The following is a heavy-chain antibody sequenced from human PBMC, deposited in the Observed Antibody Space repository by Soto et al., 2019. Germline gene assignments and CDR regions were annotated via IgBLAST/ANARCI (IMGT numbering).Heavy chain of an antibody. V-gene: IGHV1-69*02. J-gene: IGHJ6*02. CDR2: IIPILGIA. CDR1: GGTFSSYT. Sequence: ASVKVSCKASGGTFSSYTISWGRQAPGQGLEWMGRIIPILGIANYAQKFQGRVTITADKSTSTAYMELSSLRSEDTAVYYCARGSAYDYYYGMDVWGQGTTVTVSS. CDR3: ARGSAYDYYYGMDV.